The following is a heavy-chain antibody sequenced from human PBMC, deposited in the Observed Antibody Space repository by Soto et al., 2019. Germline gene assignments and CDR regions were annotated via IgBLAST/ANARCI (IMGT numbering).Heavy chain of an antibody. J-gene: IGHJ4*02. CDR1: GSTFSNYD. CDR2: ISFDGSKT. D-gene: IGHD1-26*01. V-gene: IGHV3-30*03. CDR3: VREGYSGSYAAF. Sequence: QVQLVQSGGGVVQPGRSLSLSCEASGSTFSNYDMDWVRQAPGKGLEWVAIISFDGSKTYYADSVKGRFTVSRDNSKNPLFMQMNSLRPDDTATYYCVREGYSGSYAAFWGQGSLVTVSS.